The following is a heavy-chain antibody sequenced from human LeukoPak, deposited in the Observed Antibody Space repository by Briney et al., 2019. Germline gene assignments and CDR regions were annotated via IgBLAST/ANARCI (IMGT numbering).Heavy chain of an antibody. J-gene: IGHJ6*03. CDR1: GYTFTSYD. CDR2: MNPNSGNT. D-gene: IGHD3-3*01. CDR3: ARGRPSYYDFWSGPMGV. Sequence: ASVKVSCKASGYTFTSYDINWVRQATGQGLEWMGWMNPNSGNTGYAQKFQGRVTITRNTSISTAYMELSSLRSEDTAVYYCARGRPSYYDFWSGPMGVWGKGTTVTSP. V-gene: IGHV1-8*03.